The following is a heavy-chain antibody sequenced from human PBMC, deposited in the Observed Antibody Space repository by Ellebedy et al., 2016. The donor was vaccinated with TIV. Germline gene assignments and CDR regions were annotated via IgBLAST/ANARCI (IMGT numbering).Heavy chain of an antibody. J-gene: IGHJ6*02. CDR1: GGTFSSYA. Sequence: ASVKVSCKASGGTFSSYAISWVRQAPGQGLEWMGGIIPIFGTANYAQKFQGRVTITADESTSTAYMELSSLRSEDTAVYYCARDGGSTVGVLYGMDVWGQGTTVTVSS. CDR3: ARDGGSTVGVLYGMDV. D-gene: IGHD4-23*01. V-gene: IGHV1-69*13. CDR2: IIPIFGTA.